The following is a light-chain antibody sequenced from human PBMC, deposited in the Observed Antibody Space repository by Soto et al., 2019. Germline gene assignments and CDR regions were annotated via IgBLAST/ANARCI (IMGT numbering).Light chain of an antibody. V-gene: IGLV2-14*01. Sequence: QSALTQPASVSGSPGQSITISCTGTSSDVGYYNYVSWYQHHPGKAPKLIIYEVSNRPSGVSNRFSGSKSDNTASLTISGLQAEDEADYYCSSYTTSSTQVFGGGTKLT. CDR3: SSYTTSSTQV. J-gene: IGLJ2*01. CDR2: EVS. CDR1: SSDVGYYNY.